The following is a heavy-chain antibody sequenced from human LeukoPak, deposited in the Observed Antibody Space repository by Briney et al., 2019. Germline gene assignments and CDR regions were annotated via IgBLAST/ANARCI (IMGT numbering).Heavy chain of an antibody. J-gene: IGHJ4*02. CDR3: ARSEAGGTY. CDR2: LYRDGST. Sequence: PGGSLTLSCAASGFTVSSNYMSWIRQAPWLGLEWVSILYRDGSTYYTHSVRGRFTISRDNAKNSLYLQMNSLRAEDTAVYYCARSEAGGTYWGQGTLVTVSS. D-gene: IGHD3-16*01. V-gene: IGHV3-53*01. CDR1: GFTVSSNY.